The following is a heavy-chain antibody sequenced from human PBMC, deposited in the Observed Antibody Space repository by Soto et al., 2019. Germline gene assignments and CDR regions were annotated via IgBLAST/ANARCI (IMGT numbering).Heavy chain of an antibody. D-gene: IGHD3-22*01. V-gene: IGHV4-30-2*01. CDR3: ARVDYDSTWFDP. J-gene: IGHJ5*02. CDR1: GGSISSGGYS. CDR2: IYHSGST. Sequence: PSETLSLTCVVSGGSISSGGYSWSWIRQPPGKVLEWIGYIYHSGSTYYNPSLKSRVTIXXXXSXKXFXLXXXSVTXADTALYYCARVDYDSTWFDPWGQGTLVTVSS.